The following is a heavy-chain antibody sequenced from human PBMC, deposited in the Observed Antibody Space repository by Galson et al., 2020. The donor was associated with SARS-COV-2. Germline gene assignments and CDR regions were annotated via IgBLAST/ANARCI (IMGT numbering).Heavy chain of an antibody. CDR2: ISGSGGTT. V-gene: IGHV3-23*01. CDR3: AKGLGMMRFMFDF. D-gene: IGHD7-27*01. J-gene: IGHJ4*02. Sequence: GGSLRLSCTASGFTFSFYAMSWVRQRPGKGLEWVSSISGSGGTTKYADSVKGRFTISRDNSKNMLYLQMKSLKAEDAAGYYCAKGLGMMRFMFDFWGQGNLVTVSS. CDR1: GFTFSFYA.